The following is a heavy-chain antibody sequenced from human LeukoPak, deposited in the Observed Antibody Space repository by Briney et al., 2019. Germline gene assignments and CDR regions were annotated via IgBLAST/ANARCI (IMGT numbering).Heavy chain of an antibody. CDR1: GGSFSGYYY. V-gene: IGHV4-34*01. CDR2: INHSGST. Sequence: SETLSLTCAVYGGSFSGYYYWSWIRQPPGKGLEWIGEINHSGSTNYNPSLKSRVTISVDTSKNQLSLKVSSVTAADTAVYYCARDFLYGDRGYWGQGTLVTVSS. J-gene: IGHJ4*02. D-gene: IGHD4-17*01. CDR3: ARDFLYGDRGY.